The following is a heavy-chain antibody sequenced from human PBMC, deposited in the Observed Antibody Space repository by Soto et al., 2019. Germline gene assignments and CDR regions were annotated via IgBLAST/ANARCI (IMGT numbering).Heavy chain of an antibody. V-gene: IGHV1-8*01. CDR1: GYTFTSYD. Sequence: ASVKVSCKASGYTFTSYDINWVRQATGQGLEWMGWMNPNSGNTGYAQKFQGRVTMTRNTSISTAYMELSSLRSEDTAVYYCARGLGAFSIAVAGFIRGYYFDYWGQGTLVPVSS. D-gene: IGHD6-19*01. CDR2: MNPNSGNT. J-gene: IGHJ4*02. CDR3: ARGLGAFSIAVAGFIRGYYFDY.